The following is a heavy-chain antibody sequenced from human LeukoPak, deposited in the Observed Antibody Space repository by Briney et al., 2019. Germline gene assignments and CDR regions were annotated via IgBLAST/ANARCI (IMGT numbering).Heavy chain of an antibody. D-gene: IGHD6-13*01. CDR2: ISSSSSYT. CDR1: GFTFSDYY. V-gene: IGHV3-11*03. J-gene: IGHJ5*02. CDR3: ARNGCEYSSSCSGWFDP. Sequence: GGSLRLSCAASGFTFSDYYMSWIRQAPGKGLEWVSYISSSSSYTNYADSVKGRFTISRDNAKNSLYLQMNSLRAEDTAVYYCARNGCEYSSSCSGWFDPWGQGTLVTVSS.